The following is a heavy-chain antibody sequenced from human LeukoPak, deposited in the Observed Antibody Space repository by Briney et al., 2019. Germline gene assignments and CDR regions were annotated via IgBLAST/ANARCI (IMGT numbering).Heavy chain of an antibody. CDR1: GGSIRGYY. V-gene: IGHV4-59*01. Sequence: SETLSLTCNVSGGSIRGYYWSWIRQSPGKGLEWIGHIYSSGSTNYNPSLKNRVTMSVDTSKNQFSLKVSSVTAADTAVYYCARGPRYNWNYRGNFYFDYWGQGTLVTVSS. CDR3: ARGPRYNWNYRGNFYFDY. CDR2: IYSSGST. J-gene: IGHJ4*02. D-gene: IGHD1-7*01.